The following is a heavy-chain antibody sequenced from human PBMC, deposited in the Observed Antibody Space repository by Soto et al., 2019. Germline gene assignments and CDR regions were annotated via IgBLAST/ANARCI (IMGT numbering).Heavy chain of an antibody. CDR1: GYTFSKYW. D-gene: IGHD1-20*01. V-gene: IGHV5-51*01. CDR3: ARQGGEYNTMSDY. CDR2: IYPGDSDA. Sequence: GESLKISCKGSGYTFSKYWSGWVRPTPGKGLEWVGMIYPGDSDARYSPSFEGQVTFPVDKSINTAYLQWNSLKASDTAMYYCARQGGEYNTMSDYWGQGTLVTVSS. J-gene: IGHJ4*02.